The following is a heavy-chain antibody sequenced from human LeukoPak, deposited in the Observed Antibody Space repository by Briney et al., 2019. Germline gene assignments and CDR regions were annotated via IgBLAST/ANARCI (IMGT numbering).Heavy chain of an antibody. Sequence: SETLSLTCTVSGGSITGYYWSWIRQPPGKGLEWIGYVFYSGRTLYNPSLKSRVTISVDTSKTQFSLKLTSVTAADTAVYYCARHIAVSYDAFDLWGRGTMVTVSS. J-gene: IGHJ3*01. CDR3: ARHIAVSYDAFDL. CDR1: GGSITGYY. CDR2: VFYSGRT. D-gene: IGHD6-19*01. V-gene: IGHV4-59*08.